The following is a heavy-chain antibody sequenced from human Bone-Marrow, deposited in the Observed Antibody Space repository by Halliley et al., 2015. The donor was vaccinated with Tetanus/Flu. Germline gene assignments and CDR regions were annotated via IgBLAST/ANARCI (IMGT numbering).Heavy chain of an antibody. D-gene: IGHD1-1*01. Sequence: MQLVQSGAEVKKPGESLTISCEGLGYDFTLYWTGWVRQTAGKGLEWMGIIYPADSDTRYNPSFQGQVTISADKSINTAYLRWNNLKAWDTATYFCVRGTTGTDWFDPWGQGTQVIVSS. J-gene: IGHJ5*02. CDR1: GYDFTLYW. V-gene: IGHV5-51*01. CDR3: VRGTTGTDWFDP. CDR2: IYPADSDT.